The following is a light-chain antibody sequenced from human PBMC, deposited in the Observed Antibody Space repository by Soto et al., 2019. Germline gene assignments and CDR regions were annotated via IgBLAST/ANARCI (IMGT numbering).Light chain of an antibody. Sequence: QSALTQPASVSGSPGQSITISCTGTSSDVGGYNYVSWYQQHPGKAPKLIIYEVSNRPSGVSNRFSGSKSGNTASLTISGLQAEGEADYYCSSYTSSNTLGNVFGTGTKLTVL. V-gene: IGLV2-14*01. CDR1: SSDVGGYNY. CDR2: EVS. J-gene: IGLJ1*01. CDR3: SSYTSSNTLGNV.